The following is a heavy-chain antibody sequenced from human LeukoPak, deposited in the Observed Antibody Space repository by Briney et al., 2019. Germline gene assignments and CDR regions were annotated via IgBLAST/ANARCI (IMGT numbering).Heavy chain of an antibody. Sequence: ASVKVSCKASGYNFINYGITWVRQAPGQGLEWMGWINSNNGKTEYIQTLQGRVTMTTDTATSTVYMELRGLRSDDTAVYFCARKGSPVAGKRNWFDAWGQGTLVIVSS. J-gene: IGHJ5*02. V-gene: IGHV1-18*01. CDR3: ARKGSPVAGKRNWFDA. CDR2: INSNNGKT. D-gene: IGHD6-19*01. CDR1: GYNFINYG.